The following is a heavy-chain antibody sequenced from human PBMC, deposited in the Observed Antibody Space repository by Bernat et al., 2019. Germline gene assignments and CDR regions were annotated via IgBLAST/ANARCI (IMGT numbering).Heavy chain of an antibody. V-gene: IGHV3-21*03. J-gene: IGHJ4*03. D-gene: IGHD5-12*01. CDR1: GFTFSGYS. CDR3: ARVAGGYDFDY. Sequence: EVQLVESGGGLVKPGGSLRLSCAASGFTFSGYSMNWVRQAPGKGLEWVSSISSSSSYIYYADSVKGRFTISRDNAKNSLYLQLSSVRAEDTAVYYCARVAGGYDFDYWGQGTLVTVSS. CDR2: ISSSSSYI.